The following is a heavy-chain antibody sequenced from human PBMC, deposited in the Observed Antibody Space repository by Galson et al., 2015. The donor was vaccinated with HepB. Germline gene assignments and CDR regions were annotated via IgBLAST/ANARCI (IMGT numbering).Heavy chain of an antibody. CDR3: AKEGMSESYGMDV. V-gene: IGHV3-30*18. J-gene: IGHJ6*02. CDR2: ISYDGSNK. CDR1: GFTFSSYG. D-gene: IGHD6-13*01. Sequence: SLRLSCAASGFTFSSYGMHWVRQAPGKGLEWVAVISYDGSNKYYADSVKGRFTISRDNSKNTLYLQMNSLRAEDTAVYYCAKEGMSESYGMDVWGQGTTVTVSS.